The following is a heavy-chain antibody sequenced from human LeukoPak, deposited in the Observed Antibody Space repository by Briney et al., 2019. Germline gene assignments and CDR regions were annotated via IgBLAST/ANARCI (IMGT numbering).Heavy chain of an antibody. CDR2: INQVGGEK. J-gene: IGHJ4*02. Sequence: GGSLRLSCSAAGFTFSSYWMSCVRQAPRKGVEWGANINQVGGEKYYVHSVKGRFTISRDNAKKSLYLQISSLRAEDTAVYYCARRAGAYSHPYDYWGQGSLVTVCS. CDR1: GFTFSSYW. V-gene: IGHV3-7*03. D-gene: IGHD4/OR15-4a*01. CDR3: ARRAGAYSHPYDY.